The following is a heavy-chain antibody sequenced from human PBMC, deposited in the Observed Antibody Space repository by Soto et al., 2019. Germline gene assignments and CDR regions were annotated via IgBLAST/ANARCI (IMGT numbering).Heavy chain of an antibody. CDR1: GYTFTSFG. Sequence: GASVKVSCKASGYTFTSFGISWVRQAPGQGLEWLGWINADTGNTKYAQNLQGRVTLITDTSTSTAYMELRSLMYDDTAVYYCARCSGGTCYASYAFDIWGQGTMVTVSS. CDR3: ARCSGGTCYASYAFDI. CDR2: INADTGNT. D-gene: IGHD2-15*01. V-gene: IGHV1-18*01. J-gene: IGHJ3*02.